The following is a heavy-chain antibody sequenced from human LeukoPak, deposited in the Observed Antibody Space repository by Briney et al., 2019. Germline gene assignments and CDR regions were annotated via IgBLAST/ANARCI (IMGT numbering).Heavy chain of an antibody. CDR1: GYTFTSYG. CDR2: ISAYNGNT. V-gene: IGHV1-18*01. J-gene: IGHJ4*02. CDR3: ARVFGGYPRTTDY. D-gene: IGHD5-12*01. Sequence: GASVKVSCKASGYTFTSYGISWVRQAPGQGLEWMGWISAYNGNTNYAQKLQGRVTMTRDTSTSTVYMELSSLRSEDTAVYYCARVFGGYPRTTDYWGQGTLVTVSS.